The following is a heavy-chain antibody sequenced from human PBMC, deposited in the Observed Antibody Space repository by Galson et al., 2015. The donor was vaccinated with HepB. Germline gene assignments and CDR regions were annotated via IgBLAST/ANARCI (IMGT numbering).Heavy chain of an antibody. CDR1: GFTFSSYA. V-gene: IGHV3-33*01. Sequence: SLRLSCAASGFTFSSYAMNWVRQAQGKGLEWVAVIWYDGTIKYYTDSVRGRFTISRDNSKNTLFLQMSSLRVEDTAVYYCARDLGFGLDYWGQGTLVIVSS. CDR3: ARDLGFGLDY. CDR2: IWYDGTIK. J-gene: IGHJ4*02. D-gene: IGHD3-16*01.